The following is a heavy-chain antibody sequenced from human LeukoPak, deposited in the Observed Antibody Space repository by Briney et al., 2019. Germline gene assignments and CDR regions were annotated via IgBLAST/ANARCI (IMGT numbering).Heavy chain of an antibody. Sequence: SQTLSLTCTVSGGSISSGGYYWSWIRQHPGKGLEWIGYIYSSGTTNYNPSLKSRVTISGDTSKNHFSLKLSSVTATDTAVYYCARHKAALDWFDPWGQGTLVTVSS. D-gene: IGHD3-3*02. CDR1: GGSISSGGYY. J-gene: IGHJ5*02. CDR3: ARHKAALDWFDP. CDR2: IYSSGTT. V-gene: IGHV4-31*03.